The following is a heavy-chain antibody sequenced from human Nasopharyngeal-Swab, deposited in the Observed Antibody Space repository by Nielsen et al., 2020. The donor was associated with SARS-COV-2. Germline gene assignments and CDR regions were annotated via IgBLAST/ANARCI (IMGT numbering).Heavy chain of an antibody. D-gene: IGHD7-27*01. Sequence: ASVKVSCKATGYNFTGYYMHWVRQAPGQGIEWMGRINTNSGGTNYAQKFQGRVTMTKDTSISTAYMELSRLRSDDTAVYYCARDDLTAYDAFDIWGQGTMVTVSS. CDR3: ARDDLTAYDAFDI. CDR2: INTNSGGT. CDR1: GYNFTGYY. V-gene: IGHV1-2*06. J-gene: IGHJ3*02.